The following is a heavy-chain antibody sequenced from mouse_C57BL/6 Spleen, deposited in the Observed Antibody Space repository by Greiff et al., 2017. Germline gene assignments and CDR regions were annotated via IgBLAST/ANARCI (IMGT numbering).Heavy chain of an antibody. J-gene: IGHJ2*01. CDR2: INPSSGYT. CDR1: GYTFTSYW. CDR3: ARFITTVVDYFDY. V-gene: IGHV1-7*01. D-gene: IGHD1-1*01. Sequence: QVQLQQSGAELAKPGASVKLSCKASGYTFTSYWMHWVKQRPGQGLEWIGYINPSSGYTKYNQKFKDKATLTAEQSSSTAYMQLSSLTYEDSAVYYCARFITTVVDYFDYWGQGTTLTVSS.